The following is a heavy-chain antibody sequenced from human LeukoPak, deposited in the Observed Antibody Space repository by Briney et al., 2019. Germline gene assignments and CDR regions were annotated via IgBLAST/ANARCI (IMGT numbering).Heavy chain of an antibody. CDR3: ARDRRVGATEDPHFVVY. Sequence: PGGSLRLSCAASGFTFSSYWMHWVRQAPGKGLVWVSRINSDGSSTSYADSVKGRFTISRDNAKNTLYLQMNSLRAEDTAVYYCARDRRVGATEDPHFVVYWGQGTLVTVSS. CDR2: INSDGSST. D-gene: IGHD1-26*01. CDR1: GFTFSSYW. J-gene: IGHJ4*02. V-gene: IGHV3-74*01.